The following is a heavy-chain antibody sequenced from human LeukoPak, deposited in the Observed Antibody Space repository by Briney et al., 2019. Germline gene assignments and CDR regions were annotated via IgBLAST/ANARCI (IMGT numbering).Heavy chain of an antibody. D-gene: IGHD2/OR15-2a*01. V-gene: IGHV3-66*01. J-gene: IGHJ4*02. Sequence: PGGSLRLSCTASGCSVTSNYMNWVRQAPGKGLEWVSLIYSDGSTYHTDSVKGRFTISRDKSNNMVYLQMNNMRVEDTAMYYCTRDPPAVLLGTYGWGQGALVTVSS. CDR2: IYSDGST. CDR1: GCSVTSNY. CDR3: TRDPPAVLLGTYG.